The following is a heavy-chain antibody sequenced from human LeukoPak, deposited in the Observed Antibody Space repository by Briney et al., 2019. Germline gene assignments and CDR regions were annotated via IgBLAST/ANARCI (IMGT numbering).Heavy chain of an antibody. V-gene: IGHV4-4*07. Sequence: KTSETLSLTCTVSGGSISSYYWSWIRQPAGKGLEWIGRIYTSGSTNYNPSLKSRVTMSVDTSKNQFSLKLSSVTAADTAVYYCAREVRSLRKGVAFDIWGQGTMVTVSS. CDR2: IYTSGST. D-gene: IGHD1-14*01. CDR1: GGSISSYY. CDR3: AREVRSLRKGVAFDI. J-gene: IGHJ3*02.